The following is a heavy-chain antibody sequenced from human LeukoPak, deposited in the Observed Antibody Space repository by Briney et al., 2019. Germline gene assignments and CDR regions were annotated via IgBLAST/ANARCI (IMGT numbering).Heavy chain of an antibody. Sequence: PGGSLRLSCAASGLTVSSNYMSWVRQAPGKGLEWVSVIFSGGTTNYVESVKGRFTIYRDSSKNTLFPQMNSLRPEDTAVYYCAGEVYRPWWGQGILVTVSS. CDR1: GLTVSSNY. D-gene: IGHD2-8*01. CDR2: IFSGGTT. V-gene: IGHV3-66*01. CDR3: AGEVYRPW. J-gene: IGHJ4*02.